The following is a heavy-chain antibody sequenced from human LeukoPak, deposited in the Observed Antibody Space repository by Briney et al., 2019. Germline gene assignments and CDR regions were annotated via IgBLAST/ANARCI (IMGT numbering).Heavy chain of an antibody. D-gene: IGHD2/OR15-2a*01. Sequence: PGGSLRLSCAAPGFTFSSYAMNWVRQAPGKGLEWVSSISLTSNDIYYAASVRGRFIISRDNAKNLLSLQMNSLRAEDTALYYCARGDTSLQRNDALDIWGQGTMVSVSS. CDR1: GFTFSSYA. V-gene: IGHV3-21*01. J-gene: IGHJ3*02. CDR3: ARGDTSLQRNDALDI. CDR2: ISLTSNDI.